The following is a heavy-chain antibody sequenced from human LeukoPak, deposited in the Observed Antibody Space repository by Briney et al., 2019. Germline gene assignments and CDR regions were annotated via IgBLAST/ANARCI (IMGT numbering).Heavy chain of an antibody. CDR3: AGEELLAVAGTDWFDP. CDR2: IKQDGSDK. CDR1: GFTFSNYW. J-gene: IGHJ5*02. D-gene: IGHD6-19*01. V-gene: IGHV3-7*01. Sequence: GGSLRPSCAASGFTFSNYWMSWVRQAPGKGLEWVAKIKQDGSDKYYVDSVKGRFTISRDNAKNSLYLQMNSLRAEDTAVYYCAGEELLAVAGTDWFDPWGQGTLVTVSS.